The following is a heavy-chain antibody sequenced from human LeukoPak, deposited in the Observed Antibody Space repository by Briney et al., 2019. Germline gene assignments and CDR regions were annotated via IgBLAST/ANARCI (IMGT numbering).Heavy chain of an antibody. CDR3: AREDGYNYYGDY. J-gene: IGHJ4*02. D-gene: IGHD5-24*01. Sequence: SETLSLTCTVSGGSISSSSYYWGWIRQPPGKGLEWIGSIYYSGSTYYNPSLKSRVTISVDTSKNQFSLKLSSVTAADTAVYYCAREDGYNYYGDYWGQGTLVTVSS. CDR2: IYYSGST. V-gene: IGHV4-39*02. CDR1: GGSISSSSYY.